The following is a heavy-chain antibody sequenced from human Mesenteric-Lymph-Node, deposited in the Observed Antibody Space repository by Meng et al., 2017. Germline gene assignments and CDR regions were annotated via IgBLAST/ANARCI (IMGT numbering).Heavy chain of an antibody. CDR1: GGTFSSYA. V-gene: IGHV1-69*06. CDR3: ASGDSSGYYQSFDY. CDR2: IIPIFGTA. Sequence: QVRLVECGAGVKKRGSSVKVSCKASGGTFSSYAISWVRQAPGQGLEWMGGIIPIFGTANYAQKFQGRVTITADKSTSTAYMELSSLRSEDTAVYYCASGDSSGYYQSFDYWGQGTLVTVSS. J-gene: IGHJ4*02. D-gene: IGHD3-22*01.